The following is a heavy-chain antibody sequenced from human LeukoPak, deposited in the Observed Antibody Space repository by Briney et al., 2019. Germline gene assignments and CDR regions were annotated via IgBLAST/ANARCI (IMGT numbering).Heavy chain of an antibody. Sequence: SETLSLTCTVSGGSISSYYWSWIRQPPGKGLEWIGYIYYSGSTNYNPSLKSRVTISVDTSKNQFSLKLSSVTAADTAVYYCARTKSGYDFSTYYFDYWGQGTLVTVSS. CDR3: ARTKSGYDFSTYYFDY. J-gene: IGHJ4*02. V-gene: IGHV4-59*01. CDR2: IYYSGST. D-gene: IGHD5-12*01. CDR1: GGSISSYY.